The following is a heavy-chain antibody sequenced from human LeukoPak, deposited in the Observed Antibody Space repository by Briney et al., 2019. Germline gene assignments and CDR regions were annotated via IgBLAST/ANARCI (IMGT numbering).Heavy chain of an antibody. Sequence: GESLRLSCAASVFTVSSNYVSWVRKAPWKGLEWVSYISSSSSTIYYADSVKGRFTISRDNAKNSLYLQMNSLRDEDTAVYYCARDKRFLEWLLPYYYYYGMDVWGQGTTVTVSS. J-gene: IGHJ6*02. V-gene: IGHV3-48*02. D-gene: IGHD3-3*01. CDR3: ARDKRFLEWLLPYYYYYGMDV. CDR2: ISSSSSTI. CDR1: VFTVSSNY.